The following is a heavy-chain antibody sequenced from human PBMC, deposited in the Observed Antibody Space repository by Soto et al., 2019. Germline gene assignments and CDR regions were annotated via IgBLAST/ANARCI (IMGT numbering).Heavy chain of an antibody. D-gene: IGHD3-16*01. V-gene: IGHV2-5*02. J-gene: IGHJ4*02. CDR3: AHCRGGVASF. CDR1: GFSLSTRDVG. Sequence: QITLNESGPTLVKPTQTLTLTCTFSGFSLSTRDVGVGWIRQPPGEALEWLGVAYWDDDKTYSPSLKSRLTITKDNSKNQVVLRMTKVDPVDTATYYCAHCRGGVASFWGQGTLVTVSS. CDR2: AYWDDDK.